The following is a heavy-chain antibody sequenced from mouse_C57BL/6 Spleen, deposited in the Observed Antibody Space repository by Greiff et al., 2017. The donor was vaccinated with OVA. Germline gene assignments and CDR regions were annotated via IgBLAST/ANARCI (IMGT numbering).Heavy chain of an antibody. CDR3: ARPYSYDYDGEYSFDY. D-gene: IGHD2-4*01. CDR1: GYTFTSYT. V-gene: IGHV1-4*01. J-gene: IGHJ2*01. Sequence: VQLQQSGAELARPGASVKMSCKASGYTFTSYTMHWVKQRPGQGLEWIGYINPSSGYTKYNQKFKDKATLTADKSSSTAYMQLSSLTSEDSAVYYCARPYSYDYDGEYSFDYWGQGTTLTVSS. CDR2: INPSSGYT.